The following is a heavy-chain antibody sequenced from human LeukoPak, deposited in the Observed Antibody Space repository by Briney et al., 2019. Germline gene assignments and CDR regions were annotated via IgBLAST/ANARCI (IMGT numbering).Heavy chain of an antibody. V-gene: IGHV1-69*06. D-gene: IGHD3-3*01. CDR1: GGTFSSYA. J-gene: IGHJ5*02. CDR2: IIPIFGTA. CDR3: AREVFGWLNWFDP. Sequence: SVKVSCKASGGTFSSYAISWVRQAPGQGLEWMGGIIPIFGTANYAQKFQGRVTITADKSTSTAYMELSSLRSEDTAVYHCAREVFGWLNWFDPRGQGTLVTVSS.